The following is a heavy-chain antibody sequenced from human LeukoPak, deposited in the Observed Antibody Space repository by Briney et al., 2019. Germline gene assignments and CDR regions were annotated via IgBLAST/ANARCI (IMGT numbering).Heavy chain of an antibody. Sequence: PGGSLRLSCTASGFTFGDYAMSWFRQAPGKGLEWVGFIRSKAYGGTTEYAASVKGRFTISRDDSKSIAYLQMNSLKTEAAAVYYCTRGGIVATIGFDYWGQGTLVTVSS. J-gene: IGHJ4*02. V-gene: IGHV3-49*03. D-gene: IGHD5-12*01. CDR3: TRGGIVATIGFDY. CDR1: GFTFGDYA. CDR2: IRSKAYGGTT.